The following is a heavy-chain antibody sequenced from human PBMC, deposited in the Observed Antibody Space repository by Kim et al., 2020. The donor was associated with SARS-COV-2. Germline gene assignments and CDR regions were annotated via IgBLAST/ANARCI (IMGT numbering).Heavy chain of an antibody. CDR2: INTNTGNP. CDR3: ARDYYDILTGYYTYYYYGMDV. Sequence: ASVKVSCKASGYTFTSYAMNWVRQAPGQGLEWMGWINTNTGNPTYAQGFTGRFVFSLDTSVSTAYLQISSLKAEDTAVYYCARDYYDILTGYYTYYYYGMDVWGQGTTVTVSS. D-gene: IGHD3-9*01. J-gene: IGHJ6*02. V-gene: IGHV7-4-1*02. CDR1: GYTFTSYA.